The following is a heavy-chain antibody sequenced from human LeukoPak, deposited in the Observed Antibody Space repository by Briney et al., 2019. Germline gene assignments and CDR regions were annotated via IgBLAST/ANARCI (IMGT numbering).Heavy chain of an antibody. D-gene: IGHD4-17*01. Sequence: SETLSLTCTVSGASISTYYWSWIRQPPGKGLEWIGEINHSGSTNYNPSLKSRVTISVDTSKNQFSLKLSSVTAADTAVYYCARGTMTTVTYYFDYWGQGTLVTVSS. J-gene: IGHJ4*02. CDR3: ARGTMTTVTYYFDY. V-gene: IGHV4-34*01. CDR1: GASISTYY. CDR2: INHSGST.